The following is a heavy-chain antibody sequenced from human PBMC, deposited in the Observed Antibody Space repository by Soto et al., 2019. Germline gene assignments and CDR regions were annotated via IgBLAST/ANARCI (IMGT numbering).Heavy chain of an antibody. J-gene: IGHJ6*02. V-gene: IGHV4-39*01. CDR2: IYYSGST. D-gene: IGHD3-3*01. CDR3: ASHAMGYDFWSGYPYYYYYGMDV. Sequence: SETLSLTCTVSGGSISSSSYYWGWIRQPPGKGLEWIGRIYYSGSTYYNPSLKSRVTISVDTSKNQLSLKLSSVTAADTAVYYCASHAMGYDFWSGYPYYYYYGMDVWGQGTTVTVSS. CDR1: GGSISSSSYY.